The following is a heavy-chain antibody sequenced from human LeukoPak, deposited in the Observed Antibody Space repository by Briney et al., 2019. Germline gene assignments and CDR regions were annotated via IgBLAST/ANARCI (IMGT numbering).Heavy chain of an antibody. CDR1: GFTFNTYW. V-gene: IGHV3-74*03. Sequence: GGSLRLSCTASGFTFNTYWMHWVRHAPGKGLVWVSRIDTVGSTTTYADFVKGRRTSSRDNAKNTLYLQMNSLTAEDTGVYYCAGVRGGSDDWIDPWGQGTLVTVSS. J-gene: IGHJ5*02. CDR2: IDTVGSTT. CDR3: AGVRGGSDDWIDP. D-gene: IGHD1-26*01.